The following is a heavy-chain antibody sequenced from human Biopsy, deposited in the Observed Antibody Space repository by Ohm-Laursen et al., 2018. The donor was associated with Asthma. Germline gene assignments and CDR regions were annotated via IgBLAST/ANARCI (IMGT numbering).Heavy chain of an antibody. V-gene: IGHV3-53*01. CDR1: GFAVSRDY. D-gene: IGHD2-21*01. Sequence: SLRLSCAASGFAVSRDYMFWVRQPPGKGLEWVSVIYSGGGTYYADSVQGRVTISRDNSKNTLSLQMNSPRAEDTAIYYCARFSMCPRTACGPYYIYKMDVWGQGTTVTVSS. CDR2: IYSGGGT. J-gene: IGHJ6*02. CDR3: ARFSMCPRTACGPYYIYKMDV.